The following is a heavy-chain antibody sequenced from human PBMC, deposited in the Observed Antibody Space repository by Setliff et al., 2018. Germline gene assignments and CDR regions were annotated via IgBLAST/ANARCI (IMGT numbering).Heavy chain of an antibody. D-gene: IGHD3-16*01. J-gene: IGHJ4*02. Sequence: SETLSLTCAVYGGSFSGYYWSWIRQPPGKGLEWIGEINHSGSTNYNPPLKSRVTISVDTSKNQFSLKLSSVTAADTAVYYCARVAHTGGNYWGQGTLVTVSS. CDR1: GGSFSGYY. CDR3: ARVAHTGGNY. V-gene: IGHV4-34*01. CDR2: INHSGST.